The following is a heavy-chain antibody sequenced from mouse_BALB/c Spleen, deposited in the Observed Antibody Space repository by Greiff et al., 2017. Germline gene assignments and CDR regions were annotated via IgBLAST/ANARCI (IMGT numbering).Heavy chain of an antibody. J-gene: IGHJ3*01. CDR2: ILPGSGST. CDR1: GYTFSSYW. CDR3: ARRGDTWFAY. V-gene: IGHV1-9*01. Sequence: QGQLQQSGAELMKPGASVKISCKATGYTFSSYWIEWVKQRPGHGLEWIGEILPGSGSTNYNEKFKGKATFTADTSSNTAYMQLRSLTSEDSAVYYCARRGDTWFAYWGQGTLVTVSA.